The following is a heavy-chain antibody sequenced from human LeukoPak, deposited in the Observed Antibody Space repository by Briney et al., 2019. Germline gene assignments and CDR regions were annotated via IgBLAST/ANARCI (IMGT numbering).Heavy chain of an antibody. CDR1: GDSISSYY. CDR2: ISHSRST. Sequence: SETLSLTCTVSGDSISSYYWSWIRQPPGKGLEWIGYISHSRSTKYNPSLKSRVTISIDTSKNQFSLKVRSVTAADTAMYYCARAYSSSWYYNWFDPWGQGTLVTVSS. CDR3: ARAYSSSWYYNWFDP. J-gene: IGHJ5*02. D-gene: IGHD6-13*01. V-gene: IGHV4-59*08.